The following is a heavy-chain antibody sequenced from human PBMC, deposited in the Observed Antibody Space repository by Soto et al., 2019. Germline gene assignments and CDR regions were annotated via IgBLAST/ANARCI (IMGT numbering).Heavy chain of an antibody. CDR1: GFTFSSYA. CDR2: IKSKSDGGTI. Sequence: GGSLRLSCAASGFTFSSYAVTWVRQGPGKGLEWVGRIKSKSDGGTIDYAAPVKGRFTISRDDSKNTLYLQMNSLKTEDTAVYYCTTGPNLRPLAAFDIWGQRRVVTVSS. J-gene: IGHJ3*02. V-gene: IGHV3-15*01. CDR3: TTGPNLRPLAAFDI.